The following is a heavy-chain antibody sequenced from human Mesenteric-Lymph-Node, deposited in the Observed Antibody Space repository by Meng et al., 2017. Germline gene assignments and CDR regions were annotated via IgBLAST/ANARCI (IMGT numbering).Heavy chain of an antibody. CDR2: IYYSGST. J-gene: IGHJ4*02. Sequence: SETLSLTCTVSGGSISSGGYHWSWIRQHPGKGLEWIGYIYYSGSTYYNPSLKSRVTISVDTSKNQFSLKLSSVTAADTAVYYCARGHDYGDYNDYWGQGTLVTVSS. D-gene: IGHD4-17*01. V-gene: IGHV4-31*03. CDR1: GGSISSGGYH. CDR3: ARGHDYGDYNDY.